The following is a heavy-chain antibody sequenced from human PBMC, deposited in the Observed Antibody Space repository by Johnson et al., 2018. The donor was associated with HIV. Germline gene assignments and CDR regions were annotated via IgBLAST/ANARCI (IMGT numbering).Heavy chain of an antibody. Sequence: VQLVESGGGLVQPGRSLRLSCAASGFTFDDYAMHWVRQAPGKGLEWVSSVSWNSGSLGYSGSVKGRFTISRDNAKNSLYLQMNSLRAEDTALYYCARSGVDAFDIWGQGTMVTVSS. V-gene: IGHV3-9*01. CDR2: VSWNSGSL. D-gene: IGHD3-10*01. CDR3: ARSGVDAFDI. CDR1: GFTFDDYA. J-gene: IGHJ3*02.